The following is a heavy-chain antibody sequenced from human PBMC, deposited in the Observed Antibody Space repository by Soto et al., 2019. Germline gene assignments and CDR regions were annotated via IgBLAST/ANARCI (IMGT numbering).Heavy chain of an antibody. V-gene: IGHV4-59*01. CDR2: IYYSGST. J-gene: IGHJ4*02. D-gene: IGHD3-22*01. CDR3: ARFKYYYDSSGYYCVNYFDY. Sequence: SETLSLTCTVSGGSISSYYWSWIRQPPGKGLEWIGYIYYSGSTNYNPSLKSRVTISVDTSKNQFSLKLSSVTAADTAVYYCARFKYYYDSSGYYCVNYFDYWGQGTLVTVSS. CDR1: GGSISSYY.